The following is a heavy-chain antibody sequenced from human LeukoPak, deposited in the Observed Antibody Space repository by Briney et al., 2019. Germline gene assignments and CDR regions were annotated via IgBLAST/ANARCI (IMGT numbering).Heavy chain of an antibody. Sequence: PSETLSLTCTVSGGSISSYYWNWIRQPAGKGLEWIGRVSTSGSTNYNPSLKSRVTISVDTSKNQFSLKLSSVTAADTAVYYCARRKDGSGFDYWGQGTLVTVSS. CDR2: VSTSGST. J-gene: IGHJ4*02. CDR3: ARRKDGSGFDY. D-gene: IGHD3-10*01. CDR1: GGSISSYY. V-gene: IGHV4-4*07.